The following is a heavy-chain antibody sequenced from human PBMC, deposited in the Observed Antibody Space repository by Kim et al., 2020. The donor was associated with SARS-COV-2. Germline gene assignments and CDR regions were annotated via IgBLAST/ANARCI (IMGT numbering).Heavy chain of an antibody. CDR1: GFTFSSYG. Sequence: GGSLRLSCAASGFTFSSYGMHWVRQAPGKGLEWVAVISYDGSNKYYADSVKGRFTISRDNSKNTLYLQMNSLRAEDTAVYYCAREASGYDYSYYYYYGMDVWGQGTTVTVSS. J-gene: IGHJ6*02. CDR3: AREASGYDYSYYYYYGMDV. D-gene: IGHD5-12*01. V-gene: IGHV3-33*05. CDR2: ISYDGSNK.